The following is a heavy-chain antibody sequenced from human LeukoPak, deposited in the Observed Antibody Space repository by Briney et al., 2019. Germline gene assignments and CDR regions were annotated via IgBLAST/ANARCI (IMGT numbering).Heavy chain of an antibody. V-gene: IGHV4-61*02. J-gene: IGHJ4*02. Sequence: SETLSLTCTVSGGSISSGSYYWSWIQQPAGKGLEWIGRTYTSGSTNYNPSLKSRVTISVDTSKNQFSLKLSSVTAADTAVYYCARWSSYRFDYWGQGTLVTVSS. D-gene: IGHD5-12*01. CDR2: TYTSGST. CDR1: GGSISSGSYY. CDR3: ARWSSYRFDY.